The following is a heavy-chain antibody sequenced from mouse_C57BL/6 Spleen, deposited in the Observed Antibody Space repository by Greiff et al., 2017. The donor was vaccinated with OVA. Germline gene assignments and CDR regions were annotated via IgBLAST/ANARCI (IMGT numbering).Heavy chain of an antibody. J-gene: IGHJ2*01. V-gene: IGHV1-22*01. D-gene: IGHD1-1*01. CDR1: GYTFTDYK. Sequence: VQLKQSGPELVKPGASVKMSCKASGYTFTDYKMNWVKQSHGKSLEWIGYINPNNGGTSYNQKFKGNATLTVNKSSSTAYMELRSLTSEDSAVYYCARRATVVDYWGQGTTLTVSS. CDR3: ARRATVVDY. CDR2: INPNNGGT.